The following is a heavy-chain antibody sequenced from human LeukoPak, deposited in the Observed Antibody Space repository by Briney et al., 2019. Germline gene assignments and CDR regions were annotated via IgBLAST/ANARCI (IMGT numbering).Heavy chain of an antibody. J-gene: IGHJ4*02. Sequence: ASVKVSCKASGGTFSSYAISWVRQAPGQGLEWMGGIIPIFGTANYAQKFQGRVTITADESTSTAYMELSSLRSEDTAVYYCSSGDGYNLGNYFDYWGQGTLVTVSS. V-gene: IGHV1-69*13. CDR3: SSGDGYNLGNYFDY. CDR1: GGTFSSYA. D-gene: IGHD5-24*01. CDR2: IIPIFGTA.